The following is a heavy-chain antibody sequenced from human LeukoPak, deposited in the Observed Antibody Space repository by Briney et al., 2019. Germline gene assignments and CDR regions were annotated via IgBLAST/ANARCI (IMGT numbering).Heavy chain of an antibody. Sequence: PGGSLRLSCTASGFMFSDSDMNWVRQAPGKGLEWVSYITSSGRNIFYADAVKGRFTISRDNAKNSLYLQMNSLRAEDTAVYYCARIMITVTTSDYWGQGTLVTVPS. D-gene: IGHD4-17*01. CDR3: ARIMITVTTSDY. V-gene: IGHV3-48*03. CDR2: ITSSGRNI. J-gene: IGHJ4*02. CDR1: GFMFSDSD.